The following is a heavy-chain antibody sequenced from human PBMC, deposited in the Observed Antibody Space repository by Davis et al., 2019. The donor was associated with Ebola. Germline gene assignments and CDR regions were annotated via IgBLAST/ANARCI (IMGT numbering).Heavy chain of an antibody. D-gene: IGHD3-10*01. CDR2: LGLSADT. CDR3: ARIEAYGSGNYFEN. Sequence: GESLKISCAASGFVFSSYVMSWVRRAPGKGLEWVSTLGLSADTYYADSVKGRFTISRDTSTVYLQMNSLRVEDTAVYHCARIEAYGSGNYFENWGQGILVTISS. CDR1: GFVFSSYV. V-gene: IGHV3-23*01. J-gene: IGHJ4*02.